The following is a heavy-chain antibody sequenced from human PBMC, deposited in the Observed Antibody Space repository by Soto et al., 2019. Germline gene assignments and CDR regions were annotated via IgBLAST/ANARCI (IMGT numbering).Heavy chain of an antibody. Sequence: QVQLVQSGAGVKKPGASVKVPCKAFGYTFPTYVISWVRQAPGQGLEGRGWITAYNGNKNYAQKLQGRVTMTTDTSTSTAYMELRSLRSDDTAVYYCARDADGMTTVTTATGSTYYYYYGMDVWGQGTTVTVSS. J-gene: IGHJ6*02. V-gene: IGHV1-18*01. D-gene: IGHD4-17*01. CDR2: ITAYNGNK. CDR1: GYTFPTYV. CDR3: ARDADGMTTVTTATGSTYYYYYGMDV.